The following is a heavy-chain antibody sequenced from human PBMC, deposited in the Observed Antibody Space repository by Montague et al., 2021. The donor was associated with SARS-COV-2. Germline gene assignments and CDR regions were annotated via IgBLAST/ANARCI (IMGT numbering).Heavy chain of an antibody. CDR2: KYYSGST. J-gene: IGHJ4*02. V-gene: IGHV4-39*07. Sequence: SETLSLTCTVSGASISSRSYYWGWIRQPPGKGLEWIGFKYYSGSTYYNPTLKSRVTISVDTSKNQFSLKLSSVTAADTAVYYCARLTAGYCSGGSCYWGTGFDYWGQGTLVTVSS. CDR1: GASISSRSYY. D-gene: IGHD2-15*01. CDR3: ARLTAGYCSGGSCYWGTGFDY.